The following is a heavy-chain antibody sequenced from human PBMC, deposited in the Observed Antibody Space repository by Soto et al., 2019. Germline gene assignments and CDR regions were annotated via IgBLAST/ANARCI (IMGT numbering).Heavy chain of an antibody. J-gene: IGHJ2*01. D-gene: IGHD6-19*01. CDR3: AQAVDWYFDV. V-gene: IGHV3-9*01. Sequence: QLVESGGGLVQPGRSLRLSCAASGFTFDDYAMHWVRQPPGKGLEWVAGISWNSKFIDYADSVKGRFTISRDNAKNSLFLQMDRLRPEDTAFYYCAQAVDWYFDVWGRGTLVSVSS. CDR1: GFTFDDYA. CDR2: ISWNSKFI.